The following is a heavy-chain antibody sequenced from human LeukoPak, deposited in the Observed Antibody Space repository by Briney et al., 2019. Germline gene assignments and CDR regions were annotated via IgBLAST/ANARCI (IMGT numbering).Heavy chain of an antibody. CDR2: IIPIFGTA. CDR1: GGTFSSYA. Sequence: ASVKVSCKASGGTFSSYAISWVRQAPGQGLEWMGGIIPIFGTANYAQKFQGRVTITADESTSTAYMELSSLRSEDTAVYYCARDLEFGYYASGRGDYWGQGTLVTVSS. J-gene: IGHJ4*02. V-gene: IGHV1-69*13. D-gene: IGHD3-10*01. CDR3: ARDLEFGYYASGRGDY.